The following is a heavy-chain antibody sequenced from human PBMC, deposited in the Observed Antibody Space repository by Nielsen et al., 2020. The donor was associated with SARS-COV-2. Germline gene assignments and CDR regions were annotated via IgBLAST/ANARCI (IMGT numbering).Heavy chain of an antibody. Sequence: GGSLRLSCAASGFTFSSYGMHWVRQAPGKGLEWVAVIWYDGSNKYYADSVKGRFTISRDNSKNTLYLQMNSLRAEDTAVYYCARANYPYGMDVWGQGTTVTVSS. V-gene: IGHV3-33*01. J-gene: IGHJ6*02. CDR3: ARANYPYGMDV. CDR2: IWYDGSNK. CDR1: GFTFSSYG.